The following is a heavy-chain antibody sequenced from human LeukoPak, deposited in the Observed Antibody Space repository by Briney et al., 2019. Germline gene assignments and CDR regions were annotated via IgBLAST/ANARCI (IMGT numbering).Heavy chain of an antibody. Sequence: PSETLSLTCTVSGGSISSSSYYWGWIRQPPGKGLEWIGRIYTSGSTNYNPSLKSRVTMSVDTSKNQFSLKLSSVTAADTAVYYCARDGVDKEDWFDPWGQGTLVTVSS. CDR2: IYTSGST. D-gene: IGHD2-15*01. J-gene: IGHJ5*02. CDR1: GGSISSSSYY. V-gene: IGHV4-39*07. CDR3: ARDGVDKEDWFDP.